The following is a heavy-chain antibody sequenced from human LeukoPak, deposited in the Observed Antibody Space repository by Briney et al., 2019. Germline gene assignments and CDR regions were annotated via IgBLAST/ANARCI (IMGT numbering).Heavy chain of an antibody. CDR3: ARVTLSNAAAAFNWFDP. D-gene: IGHD6-13*01. V-gene: IGHV1-2*02. CDR2: INPNSDGT. Sequence: ASVKVSCKASGYTFTGYYMHWVRQAPGQGLEWMGWINPNSDGTNYAQKFQGRVTMTRDTSISTAYMELSRLRSDDTAVYYCARVTLSNAAAAFNWFDPWGQGTLVTVSS. J-gene: IGHJ5*02. CDR1: GYTFTGYY.